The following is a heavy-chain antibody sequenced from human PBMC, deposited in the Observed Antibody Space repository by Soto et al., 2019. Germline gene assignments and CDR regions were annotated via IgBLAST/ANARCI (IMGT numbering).Heavy chain of an antibody. J-gene: IGHJ4*02. CDR1: GFTFSNYA. V-gene: IGHV3-30*04. CDR3: ARELERVFDY. D-gene: IGHD1-1*01. CDR2: IAYDGRNK. Sequence: GGSLRLPYAASGFTFSNYAMHWVRQAPGKGLEWVAVIAYDGRNKYYADSVKGRFTISRDNSKNTLYLQMNSLRIEDTAVYYCARELERVFDYWGQGTLVTVSS.